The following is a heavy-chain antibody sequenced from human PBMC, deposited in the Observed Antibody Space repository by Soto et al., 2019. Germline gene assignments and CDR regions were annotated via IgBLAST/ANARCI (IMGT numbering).Heavy chain of an antibody. CDR3: ARDRGVYYDFWSGYPDY. D-gene: IGHD3-3*01. V-gene: IGHV1-18*01. J-gene: IGHJ4*02. CDR1: GYTFTSYG. Sequence: GASVKVSCKASGYTFTSYGISWVRQAPGQGLEWMGWISAYNGNTNYAQKLQGRVTTTTDTSTSTAYMELRSLRSDDTAVYYCARDRGVYYDFWSGYPDYWGQGTLVTV. CDR2: ISAYNGNT.